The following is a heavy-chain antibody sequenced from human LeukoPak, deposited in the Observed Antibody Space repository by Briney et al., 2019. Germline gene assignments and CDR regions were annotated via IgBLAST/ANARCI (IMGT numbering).Heavy chain of an antibody. V-gene: IGHV3-23*01. CDR1: GFTFSSYA. D-gene: IGHD3-10*01. Sequence: GESLRLSCAASGFTFSSYAMSWVRQAPGKGLEWVSALTSSGGFTYYADSVKGRFNISRDNSKNTLYLQMNSLRAEDTAIYYCAKRFGGNYGHFDYWGQGTLVTVSS. CDR2: LTSSGGFT. CDR3: AKRFGGNYGHFDY. J-gene: IGHJ4*02.